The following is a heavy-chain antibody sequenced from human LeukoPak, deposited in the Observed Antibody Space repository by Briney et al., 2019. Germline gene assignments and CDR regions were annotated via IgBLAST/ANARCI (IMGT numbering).Heavy chain of an antibody. CDR2: ITSSGDVT. CDR3: AKDRPNYHESNGHYYRPNGDY. J-gene: IGHJ4*02. D-gene: IGHD3-22*01. Sequence: PGGSLRLSCAASGFTFNIYAMSWVGQAPGKRLEWVSSITSSGDVTFYADSVKDRFTISRDNSKNTLYLQMSRLRAEDTAVYYCAKDRPNYHESNGHYYRPNGDYWGQGTLVTVSS. V-gene: IGHV3-23*01. CDR1: GFTFNIYA.